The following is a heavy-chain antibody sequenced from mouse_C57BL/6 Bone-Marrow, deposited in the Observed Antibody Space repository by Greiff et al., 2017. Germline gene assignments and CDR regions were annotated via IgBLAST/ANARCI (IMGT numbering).Heavy chain of an antibody. CDR3: AREGYGSGLDWYFDV. CDR1: GYTFTSYW. D-gene: IGHD1-1*01. V-gene: IGHV1-69*01. Sequence: QVQLQQPGAELVMPGASVKLSCKASGYTFTSYWMHWVKQRPGQGLEWIGEIDPADSYTNYNQKFKGKSTLTVDKSTSTAYMQLSSLTSEDSTVYYCAREGYGSGLDWYFDVWGTGTTVTVSS. J-gene: IGHJ1*03. CDR2: IDPADSYT.